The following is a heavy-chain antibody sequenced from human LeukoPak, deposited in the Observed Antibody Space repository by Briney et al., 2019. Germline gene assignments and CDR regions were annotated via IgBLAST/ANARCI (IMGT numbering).Heavy chain of an antibody. D-gene: IGHD2-15*01. CDR1: GFTFSSYS. CDR2: ISSSSYI. Sequence: GGSVRHSCAASGFTFSSYSMNWVRQAPGKGLEWVSSISSSSYIYYADSVKGRFTICRDNAKNSLYLQMNSLRAEDTAVYYCARDYCSGGSCYRNDAFDIWGQGTMVTVSS. J-gene: IGHJ3*02. CDR3: ARDYCSGGSCYRNDAFDI. V-gene: IGHV3-21*01.